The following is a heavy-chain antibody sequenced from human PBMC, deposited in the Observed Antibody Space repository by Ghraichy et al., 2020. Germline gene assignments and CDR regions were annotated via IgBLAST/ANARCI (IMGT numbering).Heavy chain of an antibody. J-gene: IGHJ4*02. V-gene: IGHV3-64D*08. D-gene: IGHD4-23*01. Sequence: GGSLRLSCSASGFIINNYAMLWVRQAPGKGLEYVSAINSNGGAYYADSVKGRFTISRDISKNTVYLQMSSLRPEDTAVYYCVRGGRLGDYDGRYYFDYWGQGTLVTVSS. CDR1: GFIINNYA. CDR2: INSNGGA. CDR3: VRGGRLGDYDGRYYFDY.